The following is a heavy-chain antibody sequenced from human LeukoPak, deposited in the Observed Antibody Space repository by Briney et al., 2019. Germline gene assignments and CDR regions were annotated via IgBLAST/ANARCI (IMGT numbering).Heavy chain of an antibody. V-gene: IGHV3-23*01. CDR3: ARLGGGTTVTT. CDR2: ITGSGGNT. J-gene: IGHJ5*02. Sequence: TGGSLRLSCAASGFIFSSYSMSWVRQAPGKGLEWVSVITGSGGNTYYADSVKGRFTISRDNAKNSLYLQMNSLRAEDTALYYCARLGGGTTVTTWGQGTLVTVSS. CDR1: GFIFSSYS. D-gene: IGHD4-17*01.